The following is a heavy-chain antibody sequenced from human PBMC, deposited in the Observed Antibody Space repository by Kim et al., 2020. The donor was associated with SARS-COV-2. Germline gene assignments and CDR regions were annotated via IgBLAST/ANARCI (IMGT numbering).Heavy chain of an antibody. CDR1: GFTFDTYA. V-gene: IGHV3-23*01. Sequence: GGSLRPSCVASGFTFDTYAMSWVRQAPGKGLEWVSVISGNGVNKFYADSVRGRFTISRDNSKNTLHLQMNSLRDEDTALYYCAKVVVMDGYNYYYYYGM. CDR2: ISGNGVNK. CDR3: AKVVVMDGYNYYYYYGM. J-gene: IGHJ6*01. D-gene: IGHD3-22*01.